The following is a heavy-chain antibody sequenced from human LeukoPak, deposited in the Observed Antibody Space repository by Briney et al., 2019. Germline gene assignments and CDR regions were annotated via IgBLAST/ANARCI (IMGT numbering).Heavy chain of an antibody. V-gene: IGHV3-7*01. D-gene: IGHD6-19*01. Sequence: PGESLRLSCTASGFTFSSYWRSWIRQAPGKGLEWVANIKQDGSENYYVDSVKGRFTNFRANAKNSMFLQMHSPRAEDTAVYYCVIDGSSGWPFDRWGEGTLVTVSS. J-gene: IGHJ4*02. CDR3: VIDGSSGWPFDR. CDR2: IKQDGSEN. CDR1: GFTFSSYW.